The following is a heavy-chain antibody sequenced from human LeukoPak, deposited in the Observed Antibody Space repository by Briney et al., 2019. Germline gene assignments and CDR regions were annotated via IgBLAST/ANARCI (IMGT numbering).Heavy chain of an antibody. D-gene: IGHD3-22*01. J-gene: IGHJ4*02. Sequence: GASVKVSCKASGYTFTGYYMHWVRQAPGQGLEWMGRINPNSGGTNYAQKFQGRVTMTRDKSISTAYMELSRLRSDDTAVYYCARDGGVYYDSSGYYRSDYWGQGTLVTVSS. CDR1: GYTFTGYY. CDR3: ARDGGVYYDSSGYYRSDY. CDR2: INPNSGGT. V-gene: IGHV1-2*06.